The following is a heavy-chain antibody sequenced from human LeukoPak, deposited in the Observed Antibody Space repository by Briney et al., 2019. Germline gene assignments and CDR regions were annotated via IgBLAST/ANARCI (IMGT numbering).Heavy chain of an antibody. D-gene: IGHD2-15*01. Sequence: PGGSLRLSCAASGFTFNDYYMSWIRQAPGKGLGWISYISSSGTYTNYADSLKGRFTISRDNAKNLLYLQMNTLRAEDTAVYYCARVQCSGGRCNDAFDIWGQGTMVTVSS. CDR2: ISSSGTYT. CDR3: ARVQCSGGRCNDAFDI. CDR1: GFTFNDYY. J-gene: IGHJ3*02. V-gene: IGHV3-11*06.